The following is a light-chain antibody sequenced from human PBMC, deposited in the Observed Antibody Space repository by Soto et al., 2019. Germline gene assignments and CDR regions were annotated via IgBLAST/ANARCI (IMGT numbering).Light chain of an antibody. CDR1: QGISNY. V-gene: IGKV1-27*01. Sequence: DIQMTQSPSSLSASVGDRVTITCRASQGISNYLAWYQQIPGKVPKLLISAASTLQSGVPSRFSGSGSGTDFTLTISSLQPEDFANYYCQKYTNVPAFGGGTKVEIK. J-gene: IGKJ4*01. CDR3: QKYTNVPA. CDR2: AAS.